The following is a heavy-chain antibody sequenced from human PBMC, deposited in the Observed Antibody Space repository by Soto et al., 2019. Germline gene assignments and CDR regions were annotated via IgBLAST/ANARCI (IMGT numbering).Heavy chain of an antibody. V-gene: IGHV4-34*01. CDR3: ATVYCSGGSCYGTVNFDY. CDR1: GGSFSGYY. D-gene: IGHD2-15*01. Sequence: PSETLSLTCAVYGGSFSGYYWSWIRQPPGKGLKWIGEINHSGSTNYNPSLKSRVTISGDTSKNQFSLKLSSVTAADTALYYCATVYCSGGSCYGTVNFDYWGQGALVTVSS. J-gene: IGHJ4*02. CDR2: INHSGST.